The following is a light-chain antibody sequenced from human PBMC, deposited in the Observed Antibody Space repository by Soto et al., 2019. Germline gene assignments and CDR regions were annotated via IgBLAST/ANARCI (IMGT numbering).Light chain of an antibody. CDR2: NNN. CDR3: AAWDDSLNGWV. J-gene: IGLJ3*02. Sequence: SLLTQSPSASGTPGQRVTIACSGGSSNIGSNTLNWYQHLPGTAPRVLIYNNNQRPSGVADRFSGSKSGTSASLAISGLQSEDEADYYCAAWDDSLNGWVFGGGTKVTVL. CDR1: SSNIGSNT. V-gene: IGLV1-44*01.